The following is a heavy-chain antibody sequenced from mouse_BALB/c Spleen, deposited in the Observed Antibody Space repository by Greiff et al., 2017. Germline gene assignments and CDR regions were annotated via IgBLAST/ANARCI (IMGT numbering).Heavy chain of an antibody. D-gene: IGHD1-1*01. V-gene: IGHV3-6*02. Sequence: EVQLQESGPGLVKPSQSLSLTCSVTGYSITSGYYWNWIRQFPGNKLEWMGYISYDGSNNYNPSLKNRISITRDTSKNQFFLELNSVTTEDTATYYCARGPYYYGSSPYYFDYWGQGTTLTVSS. J-gene: IGHJ2*01. CDR2: ISYDGSN. CDR3: ARGPYYYGSSPYYFDY. CDR1: GYSITSGYY.